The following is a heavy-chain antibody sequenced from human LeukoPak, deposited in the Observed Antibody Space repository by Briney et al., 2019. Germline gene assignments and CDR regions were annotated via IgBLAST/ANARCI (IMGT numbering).Heavy chain of an antibody. CDR1: GGSISSYY. Sequence: SETLSLTCTVSGGSISSYYWSWIRQPAGKGLEWIGRIYTSGSTNYNPSLKSRVTMSVDTSKNQFSLKLSSVTAADTAVYYCAINEEVLLWFGERRRDVWGQGTTVTVSS. J-gene: IGHJ6*02. CDR2: IYTSGST. V-gene: IGHV4-4*07. D-gene: IGHD3-10*01. CDR3: AINEEVLLWFGERRRDV.